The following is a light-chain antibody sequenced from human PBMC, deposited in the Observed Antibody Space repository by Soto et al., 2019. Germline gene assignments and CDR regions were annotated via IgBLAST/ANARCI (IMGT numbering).Light chain of an antibody. CDR2: GAS. CDR1: QSVSSRY. CDR3: QQYGSSPLTWT. V-gene: IGKV3-20*01. Sequence: EIVLTQSPGTLSFSPGERATLSCRASQSVSSRYLAWYQQTPGQAPRLLIYGASSRATGIPDRFSGSGSGTDFTLTITRLEPEDFAVYYCQQYGSSPLTWTFGQGTKVDIK. J-gene: IGKJ1*01.